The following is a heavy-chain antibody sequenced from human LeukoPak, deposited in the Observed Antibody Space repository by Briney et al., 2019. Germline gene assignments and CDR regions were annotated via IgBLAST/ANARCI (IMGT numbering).Heavy chain of an antibody. J-gene: IGHJ5*02. D-gene: IGHD3-22*01. CDR3: ARAHTGSYYDASGPNWFDP. CDR2: ISGTGGST. CDR1: GFTFSSYA. V-gene: IGHV3-23*01. Sequence: GGSLRLSCAASGFTFSSYAMSWVRQAPGKGLEWVSAISGTGGSTYYADSVKGRFTISRDNSKNTLYLQMNSLRVEDTAAYYCARAHTGSYYDASGPNWFDPWGQGTLVTVSS.